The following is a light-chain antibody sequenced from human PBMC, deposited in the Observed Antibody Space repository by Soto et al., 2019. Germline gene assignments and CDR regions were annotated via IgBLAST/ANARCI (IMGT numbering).Light chain of an antibody. CDR3: QQYYTTPRT. J-gene: IGKJ1*01. CDR1: QSVLYSSNNKNY. V-gene: IGKV4-1*01. CDR2: WAS. Sequence: DIVMTQSPDSLAVSLGERATINCKSSQSVLYSSNNKNYLAWYQQKPRQPPKLLIYWASTRESGVPDRFSGSWSGTDFTLTINTLQAEDVAVYYSQQYYTTPRTFGQGTKVEIK.